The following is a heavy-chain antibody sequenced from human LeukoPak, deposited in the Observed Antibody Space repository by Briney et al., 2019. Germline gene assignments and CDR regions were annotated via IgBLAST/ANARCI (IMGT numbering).Heavy chain of an antibody. CDR1: GVSFSGYY. CDR3: ARHSSGWKYYYYYGMDV. V-gene: IGHV4-34*01. Sequence: RSSETLSLTCAVYGVSFSGYYWSWIRQPPGKGLEWIGEINHSGSTNYNPSLKSRVTISVDTSKNQFSLKLSSVTAADTAVYYCARHSSGWKYYYYYGMDVWGQGTTVTVSS. CDR2: INHSGST. J-gene: IGHJ6*02. D-gene: IGHD6-19*01.